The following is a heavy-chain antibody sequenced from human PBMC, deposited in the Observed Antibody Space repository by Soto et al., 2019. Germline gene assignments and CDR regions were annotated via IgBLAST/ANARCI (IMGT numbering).Heavy chain of an antibody. CDR2: IYYSGST. CDR3: ARQVPGPSGSGSYFDY. J-gene: IGHJ4*02. D-gene: IGHD3-10*01. CDR1: GGSISSYY. Sequence: QVQLQESGPGLVKPSETLSLTCTVSGGSISSYYWSWIRQPPGKGLEWIGYIYYSGSTNYNPSLKNRGARSVATSTNQSSLKLSSVTAADTAVYYCARQVPGPSGSGSYFDYWGQGTLVTVSS. V-gene: IGHV4-59*08.